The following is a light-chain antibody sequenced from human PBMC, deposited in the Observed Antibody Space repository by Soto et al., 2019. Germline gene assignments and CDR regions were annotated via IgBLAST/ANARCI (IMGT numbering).Light chain of an antibody. J-gene: IGLJ3*02. CDR1: SSDIGNYNY. Sequence: QPVLTQPASVSGSPGQSITISCTGTSSDIGNYNYVCWYQQHPGKAPKLLIYDVSHRPSGVSNRFSGSKSGNTASLTISGLQVEDESDYYCSSYTATSTLVVFGGGTKLTVL. CDR3: SSYTATSTLVV. V-gene: IGLV2-14*03. CDR2: DVS.